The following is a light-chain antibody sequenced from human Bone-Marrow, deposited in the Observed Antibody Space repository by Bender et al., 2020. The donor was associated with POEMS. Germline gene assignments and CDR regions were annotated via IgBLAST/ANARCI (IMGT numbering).Light chain of an antibody. V-gene: IGLV2-14*01. Sequence: QSALTQPASVSGSPGQSITISCTGSSSDIGIYNHVSWYQQHPGKAPRLMIYDVTTRPSGVSNRFSGSKSGNTASLTISGLQAEDEADYHCASFTSGSTLVAFGGGTTLTVL. CDR2: DVT. CDR1: SSDIGIYNH. CDR3: ASFTSGSTLVA. J-gene: IGLJ2*01.